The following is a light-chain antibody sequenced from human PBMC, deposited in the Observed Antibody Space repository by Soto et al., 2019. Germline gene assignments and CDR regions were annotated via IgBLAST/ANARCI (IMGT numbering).Light chain of an antibody. J-gene: IGLJ2*01. Sequence: QSVLTQPPSVSGAPGQRVTISCTGSSSNIWADFDVHWYQHLPGTAPKLLIYGNTNRPSGVPDRFSGSKSGTSASLAITGLQAEDDADYYCQSFDSTLSVVFGGGTKLTVL. CDR2: GNT. CDR1: SSNIWADFD. V-gene: IGLV1-40*01. CDR3: QSFDSTLSVV.